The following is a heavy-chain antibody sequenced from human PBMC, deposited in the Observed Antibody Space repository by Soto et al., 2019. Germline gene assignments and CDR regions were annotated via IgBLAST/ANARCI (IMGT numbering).Heavy chain of an antibody. D-gene: IGHD2-15*01. V-gene: IGHV3-23*01. CDR2: ISGSGGST. CDR3: SFSGLVVVVDATFH. Sequence: GGSLRLSCAASGFTFSSYAMSWVRQAPGKGLEWVSAISGSGGSTYYADSVKGRFTISRDNSKNTLYLQMNSLRAEDTAVYYCSFSGLVVVVDATFHWGQGTLVTVSA. J-gene: IGHJ4*02. CDR1: GFTFSSYA.